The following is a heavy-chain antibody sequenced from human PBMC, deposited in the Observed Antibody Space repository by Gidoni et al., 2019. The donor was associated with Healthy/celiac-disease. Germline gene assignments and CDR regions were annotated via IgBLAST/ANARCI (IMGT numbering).Heavy chain of an antibody. CDR3: ARDGGERFNDAFDI. V-gene: IGHV3-48*03. J-gene: IGHJ3*02. CDR2: ISSSGSTI. D-gene: IGHD3-16*01. CDR1: GFTFSSYE. Sequence: EVQLVESGGGLVQPGGSLRLSCSASGFTFSSYEMNWVRQAPGKGLEWVSYISSSGSTIYYADSVKGRFTISRDNAKNSLYLQMNSLRAEDTAVYYCARDGGERFNDAFDIWGQGTMVTVSS.